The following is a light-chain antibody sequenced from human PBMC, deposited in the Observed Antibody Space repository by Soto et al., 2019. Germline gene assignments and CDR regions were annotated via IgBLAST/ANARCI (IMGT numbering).Light chain of an antibody. CDR2: ATN. CDR3: LLSCDGDYAV. Sequence: QAVVTQEPSLTVSPGGTVTLTCGSSTGPVTSDHHAYWFQQKPGQAPRTLIYATNTKLSWTPGRFFGSLLGGKAALTLSGAHPEDDAEYYCLLSCDGDYAVFGGGTQLTVL. CDR1: TGPVTSDHH. J-gene: IGLJ7*01. V-gene: IGLV7-46*01.